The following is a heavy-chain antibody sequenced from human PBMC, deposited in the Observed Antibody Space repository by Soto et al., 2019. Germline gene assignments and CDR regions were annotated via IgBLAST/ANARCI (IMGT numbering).Heavy chain of an antibody. V-gene: IGHV3-64D*08. CDR3: VKETYYNDSTDAD. Sequence: EVQLVESGGGLVQPGGSLRLSCSASGFTFSSYAMHWVRQAPGKGLEYVSAISSNGGSTYYADSVKGRFTISRDNSKNNLYLQMSSLRAEDTAVYYCVKETYYNDSTDADWGQGTLVTVSS. CDR2: ISSNGGST. D-gene: IGHD3-22*01. CDR1: GFTFSSYA. J-gene: IGHJ4*02.